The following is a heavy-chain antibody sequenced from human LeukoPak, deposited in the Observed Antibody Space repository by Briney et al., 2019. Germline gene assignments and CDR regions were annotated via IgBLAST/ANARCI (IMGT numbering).Heavy chain of an antibody. CDR1: GFTFSNAW. CDR2: IKSKTDGGTT. CDR3: TTDRWDYEYVWGSYRHYYFDY. Sequence: GGSLRLSCAASGFTFSNAWMSWVRQAPGKGLEWVGRIKSKTDGGTTDYAAPVKGRFTISRDDSKNTLYLQMNSLKTEDTAVYYCTTDRWDYEYVWGSYRHYYFDYWGQGTLVTVSS. D-gene: IGHD3-16*02. V-gene: IGHV3-15*01. J-gene: IGHJ4*02.